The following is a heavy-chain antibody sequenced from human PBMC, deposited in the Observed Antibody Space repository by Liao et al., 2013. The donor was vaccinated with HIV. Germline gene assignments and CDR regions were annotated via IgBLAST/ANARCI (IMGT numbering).Heavy chain of an antibody. J-gene: IGHJ5*02. Sequence: QVQLQESGPGLVKPSQTLSLTCTVSGGSISSGSYYWSWIRQPAGKGLEWIGRIYTSGSTNYNPSLKSRVTISVDTSKNQFSLKLSSVTAADTAVYYCASANLGGFDPWAREPWSPSLQ. CDR3: ASANLGGFDP. D-gene: IGHD7-27*01. CDR1: GGSISSGSYY. CDR2: IYTSGST. V-gene: IGHV4-61*02.